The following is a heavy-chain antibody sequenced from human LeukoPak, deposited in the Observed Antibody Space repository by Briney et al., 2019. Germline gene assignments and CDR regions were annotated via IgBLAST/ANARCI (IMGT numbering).Heavy chain of an antibody. Sequence: PGGSLRLSCAASGFTFSSYAMHWVRQAPGKGLKWVAVISYDGSNKYYADSVKGRFTISRDNSKNTQYLQMNSLRAEDTAVYYCARDRAPLVIAVAGYWGQGTLVTVSS. CDR3: ARDRAPLVIAVAGY. CDR1: GFTFSSYA. CDR2: ISYDGSNK. V-gene: IGHV3-30*04. J-gene: IGHJ4*02. D-gene: IGHD6-19*01.